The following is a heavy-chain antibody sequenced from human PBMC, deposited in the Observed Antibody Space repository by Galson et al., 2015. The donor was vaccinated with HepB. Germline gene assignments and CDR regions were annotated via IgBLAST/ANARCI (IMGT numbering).Heavy chain of an antibody. V-gene: IGHV3-21*01. CDR2: ISSSSSYI. J-gene: IGHJ4*02. CDR1: GFTFSSYS. D-gene: IGHD6-6*01. CDR3: ASHTQYSSSPRLGY. Sequence: SLRLSCAASGFTFSSYSMNWVRQAPGKGLEWVSSISSSSSYIYYADSVKGRFTISRDNAKNSLYLQMNSLRAEDTAVYYCASHTQYSSSPRLGYWGQGTLVTVSS.